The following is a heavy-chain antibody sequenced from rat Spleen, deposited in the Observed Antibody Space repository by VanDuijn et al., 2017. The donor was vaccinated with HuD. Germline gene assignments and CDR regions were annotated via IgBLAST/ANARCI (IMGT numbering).Heavy chain of an antibody. V-gene: IGHV5-7*01. Sequence: EVQLVESGGGLVQPGRSLKLSCGASGFTFNNHWMGWVRQAPKKGLEWVATISFDGSDTYYRDSVKGRFTVSRENAENTVYLQMNSLRSEDTATYYCAKEGFGVTFAYWGQGTLVTVSS. CDR1: GFTFNNHW. J-gene: IGHJ3*01. D-gene: IGHD4-3*01. CDR3: AKEGFGVTFAY. CDR2: ISFDGSDT.